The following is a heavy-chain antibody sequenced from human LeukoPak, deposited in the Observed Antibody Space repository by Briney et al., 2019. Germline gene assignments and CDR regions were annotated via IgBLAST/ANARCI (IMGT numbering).Heavy chain of an antibody. V-gene: IGHV4-38-2*02. CDR3: AREVESQGRSLDI. D-gene: IGHD3-3*01. Sequence: PSETLSLTCTVSGYSISSGYYWGWIRQPPGKGLEWIGRIYPSGSTNYNPSLNSRVTMSVDTSKNQFSLKLRSVTAADTAVYYCAREVESQGRSLDIWGQGTMVTVSS. J-gene: IGHJ3*02. CDR1: GYSISSGYY. CDR2: IYPSGST.